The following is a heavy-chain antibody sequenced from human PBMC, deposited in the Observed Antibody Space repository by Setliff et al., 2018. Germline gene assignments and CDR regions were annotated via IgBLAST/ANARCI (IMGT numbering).Heavy chain of an antibody. Sequence: ASVKVSCKASGYTFTSYGVSWVRQAPGQGLEWVGWISAYNGDTNYAQKFQGRVTMTTDRSTSTAYMELRSLKSDDTAVYYCARCLPFLSGYERGAFDYWGQGTLVTVSS. CDR3: ARCLPFLSGYERGAFDY. CDR2: ISAYNGDT. D-gene: IGHD5-12*01. J-gene: IGHJ4*02. CDR1: GYTFTSYG. V-gene: IGHV1-18*01.